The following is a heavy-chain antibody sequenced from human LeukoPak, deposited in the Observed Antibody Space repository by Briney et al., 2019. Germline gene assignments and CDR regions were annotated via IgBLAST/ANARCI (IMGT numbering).Heavy chain of an antibody. CDR2: ISSSGSTI. D-gene: IGHD6-19*01. Sequence: PGGSLRLSCAASGFTFSNAWMSWVRQAPGKGLEWVSYISSSGSTIYYADSVKGRFTISRDNAKNSLYLQMNSLRAEDTAVYYCARDSSGWSDYWGQGTLVTVSS. CDR3: ARDSSGWSDY. V-gene: IGHV3-11*04. CDR1: GFTFSNAW. J-gene: IGHJ4*02.